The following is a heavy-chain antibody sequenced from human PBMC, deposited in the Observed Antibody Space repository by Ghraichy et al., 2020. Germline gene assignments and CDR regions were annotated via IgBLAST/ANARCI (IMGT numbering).Heavy chain of an antibody. CDR1: GFTFPDYW. Sequence: GSLRLSCAASGFTFPDYWMSWARQAPGKGLEWVANINQDESEKYYVGSVKGRFTISRDNAKNSLYLQMNSLRVGDTAVYYCARDKRIFASAMGGGEYWGRGTLVTVSS. D-gene: IGHD2-15*01. CDR3: ARDKRIFASAMGGGEY. V-gene: IGHV3-7*01. CDR2: INQDESEK. J-gene: IGHJ2*01.